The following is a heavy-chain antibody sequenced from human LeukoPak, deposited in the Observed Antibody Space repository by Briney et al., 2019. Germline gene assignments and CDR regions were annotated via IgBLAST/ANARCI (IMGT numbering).Heavy chain of an antibody. V-gene: IGHV3-23*01. J-gene: IGHJ4*02. Sequence: PGGSLRLSCAASGFTFSSYAMSWVRQAPGKGLEWVSAISGSGGSTYYADSVKGRFTISRDNSKNTLYLKMNSLRAEDTAVYYCAKKSQGSSSWYGYWGQGTLVTVSS. D-gene: IGHD6-13*01. CDR2: ISGSGGST. CDR3: AKKSQGSSSWYGY. CDR1: GFTFSSYA.